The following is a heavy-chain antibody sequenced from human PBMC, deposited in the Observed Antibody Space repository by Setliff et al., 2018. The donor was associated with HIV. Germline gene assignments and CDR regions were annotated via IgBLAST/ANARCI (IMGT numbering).Heavy chain of an antibody. Sequence: PSETLSLTCTVSGDSISSNNYYWGWIRQSPGKGLEWIGGFHHSGSTHYNPSLKSRVTISGQTSNNQFSLQLTSVTAADTAVYFCARQPSYYGDTPWYFDLWGRGTLVTVSS. CDR1: GDSISSNNYY. J-gene: IGHJ2*01. CDR3: ARQPSYYGDTPWYFDL. D-gene: IGHD4-17*01. CDR2: FHHSGST. V-gene: IGHV4-39*01.